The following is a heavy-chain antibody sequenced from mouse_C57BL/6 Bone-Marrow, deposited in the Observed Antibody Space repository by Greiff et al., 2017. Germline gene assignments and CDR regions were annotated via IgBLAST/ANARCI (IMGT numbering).Heavy chain of an antibody. CDR2: IDPSGSYT. CDR3: ARGGYLAWFAY. CDR1: GYTFTSYW. J-gene: IGHJ3*01. Sequence: VQLQQPGAELVMPGASVKLSCKASGYTFTSYWMHWVKPRPGQGLEWIGEIDPSGSYTNYNQKFKGKSTLTVDKASSTAYMQLSSLTSEDSAVYYCARGGYLAWFAYWGQGTLVTVSA. V-gene: IGHV1-69*01. D-gene: IGHD2-3*01.